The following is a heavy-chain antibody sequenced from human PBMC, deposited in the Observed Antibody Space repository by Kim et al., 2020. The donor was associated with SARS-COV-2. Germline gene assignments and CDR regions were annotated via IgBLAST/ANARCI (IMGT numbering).Heavy chain of an antibody. Sequence: ASVKVSCKASGYTFTSYGISWVRQAPGQGLEWMGWISAYNGNTNYAQKLQGRVTMTTDTSTSTAYMELRSLRSDDTAVYYCARDGYYDILTGYSYDYWGQGTLVTVSS. D-gene: IGHD3-9*01. V-gene: IGHV1-18*01. CDR1: GYTFTSYG. CDR2: ISAYNGNT. J-gene: IGHJ4*02. CDR3: ARDGYYDILTGYSYDY.